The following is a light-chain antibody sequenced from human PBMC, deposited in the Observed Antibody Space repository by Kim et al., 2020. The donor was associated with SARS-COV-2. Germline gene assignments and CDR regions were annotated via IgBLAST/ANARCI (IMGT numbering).Light chain of an antibody. J-gene: IGKJ2*01. CDR3: HQYSSSQQT. CDR2: AAS. V-gene: IGKV3-20*01. Sequence: LSPGERATLSCRASQPVANNSLAWYKQRPGQAPRILIYAASTRVVGIPERFSGSGSGADFTLTISSLEPGDFAVYYCHQYSSSQQTFGQGTKLEI. CDR1: QPVANNS.